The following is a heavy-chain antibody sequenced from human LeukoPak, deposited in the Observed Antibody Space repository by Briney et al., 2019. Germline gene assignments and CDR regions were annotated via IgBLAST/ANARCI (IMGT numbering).Heavy chain of an antibody. Sequence: GASVKVSCKASGYTFTSYAMHWVRQAPGQRLEWMGWINAGNGNTKYSQKFQGRVTITRDTSASTAYMELSSLRSEDTAVYYCARDDIVVVPAEYYYYYCGMDVWGQGTTVTVSS. J-gene: IGHJ6*02. D-gene: IGHD2-2*01. CDR1: GYTFTSYA. CDR3: ARDDIVVVPAEYYYYYCGMDV. CDR2: INAGNGNT. V-gene: IGHV1-3*01.